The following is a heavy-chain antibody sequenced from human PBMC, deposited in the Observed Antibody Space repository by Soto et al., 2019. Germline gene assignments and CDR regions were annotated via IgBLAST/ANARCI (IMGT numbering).Heavy chain of an antibody. CDR1: CGSFRGYY. CDR2: INHSGST. D-gene: IGHD5-18*01. Sequence: SETLSLTCAVYCGSFRGYYWSWIRQPPGKGLEWIGEINHSGSTYYNPSLKSRVTISVDTSKNQFSLKLSSVTAADTAVYYCARIMGYSYGFFDYWGQGTLVTVSS. V-gene: IGHV4-34*01. CDR3: ARIMGYSYGFFDY. J-gene: IGHJ4*02.